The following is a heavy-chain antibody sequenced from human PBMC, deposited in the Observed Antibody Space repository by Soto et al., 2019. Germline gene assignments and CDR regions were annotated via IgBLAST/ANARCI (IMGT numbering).Heavy chain of an antibody. Sequence: QVQLQQSGPGLVEPSQTLSLTCAISEDSVSSNSAAWNWIRQSPSRGLEWLGRTYYRSKWYNDYAASVKSRITINPDTSKNQFSLHLNSVTPEDTAVYYCAREWGRMTTVTTHLDYWGQGTLVTVSS. CDR1: EDSVSSNSAA. V-gene: IGHV6-1*01. D-gene: IGHD4-4*01. CDR2: TYYRSKWYN. J-gene: IGHJ4*02. CDR3: AREWGRMTTVTTHLDY.